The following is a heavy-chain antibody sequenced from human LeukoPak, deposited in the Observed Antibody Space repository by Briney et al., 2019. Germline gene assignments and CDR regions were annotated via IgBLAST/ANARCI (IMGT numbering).Heavy chain of an antibody. J-gene: IGHJ6*04. D-gene: IGHD2-15*01. Sequence: GGSLRLSCAASGFTFSSYAMHWVRQAPGKGLEWVAVTSHDETTKYYADSVTGRFTISRDNDNNLLYLQMNSLREEDTAVYYCARENWDIVAIPMDVWGKGTTVTVSS. CDR3: ARENWDIVAIPMDV. V-gene: IGHV3-30*04. CDR2: TSHDETTK. CDR1: GFTFSSYA.